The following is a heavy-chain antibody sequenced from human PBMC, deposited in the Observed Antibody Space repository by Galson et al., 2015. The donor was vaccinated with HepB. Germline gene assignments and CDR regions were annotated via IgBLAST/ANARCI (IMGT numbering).Heavy chain of an antibody. D-gene: IGHD1-26*01. CDR1: GFTVNNNY. Sequence: SLRLSCAASGFTVNNNYMTWVRQAPGKGLEWVSVLYKSGNSHYADSVKGRFTISRDNSKNTLYLQMNSLRVEDTAVYYCARDRGADALDIWGRGTMVTVSS. CDR3: ARDRGADALDI. CDR2: LYKSGNS. V-gene: IGHV3-66*01. J-gene: IGHJ3*02.